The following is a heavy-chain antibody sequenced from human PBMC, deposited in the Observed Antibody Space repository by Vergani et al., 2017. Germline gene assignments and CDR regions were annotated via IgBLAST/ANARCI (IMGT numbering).Heavy chain of an antibody. CDR2: IRYDGTKR. CDR3: TKAGQYDSDNFHDS. J-gene: IGHJ1*01. D-gene: IGHD3-22*01. V-gene: IGHV3-30*02. CDR1: GFTFRIYG. Sequence: VQLVESGGGLVNPGGSLRLSCIASGFTFRIYGMHWVRQAPGKGLEWVAFIRYDGTKRFYGDSVKGRFTISRDNSQTTVFLQMNSLRADDSAVYYCTKAGQYDSDNFHDSWGQGALVTVAS.